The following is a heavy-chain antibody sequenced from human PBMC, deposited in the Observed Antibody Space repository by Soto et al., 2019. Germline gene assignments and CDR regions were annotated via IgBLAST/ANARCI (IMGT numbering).Heavy chain of an antibody. CDR1: GGSISSSSYY. D-gene: IGHD6-6*01. CDR3: ASSIAARGGWFDP. V-gene: IGHV4-39*01. J-gene: IGHJ5*02. CDR2: IYYSGST. Sequence: SETLSLTCTVSGGSISSSSYYWGWIRQPPGKGLEWIGSIYYSGSTYYNPSLKSRVTISVDTSKNQFSLKLSSVTAADTAVYYCASSIAARGGWFDPWGQGTLVTVSS.